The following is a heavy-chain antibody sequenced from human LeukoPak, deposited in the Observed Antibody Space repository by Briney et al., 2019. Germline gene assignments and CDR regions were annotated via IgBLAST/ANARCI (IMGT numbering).Heavy chain of an antibody. CDR1: GVSIINGAFS. V-gene: IGHV4-30-4*01. D-gene: IGHD2/OR15-2a*01. J-gene: IGHJ2*01. CDR2: IYYSGNT. Sequence: SETLSLTCTVSGVSIINGAFSWSWLRQPPGKGLEWIGYIYYSGNTYFNPSLKSRITITVDTSKSQFSLNLTSVTAADTAVYFCARGGVFLTEDWYFDVWGRGTLVTVSS. CDR3: ARGGVFLTEDWYFDV.